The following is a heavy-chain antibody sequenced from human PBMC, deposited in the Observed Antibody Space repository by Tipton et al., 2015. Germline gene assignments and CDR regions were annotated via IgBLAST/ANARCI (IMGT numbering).Heavy chain of an antibody. D-gene: IGHD2-15*01. V-gene: IGHV4-30-4*01. CDR1: GDSISSDYW. J-gene: IGHJ3*02. CDR3: ARVGYGESDAFDI. Sequence: TLSLTCTISGDSISSDYWWSWIRQPPGKGLEWIGYIFHSGSTYYNPSLKSRVTISVDTSKNQFSLKLNSMAAADTAVYYCARVGYGESDAFDIWGQGTMVTVSS. CDR2: IFHSGST.